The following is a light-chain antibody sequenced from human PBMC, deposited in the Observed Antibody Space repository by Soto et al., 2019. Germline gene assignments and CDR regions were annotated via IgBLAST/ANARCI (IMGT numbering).Light chain of an antibody. CDR2: EGS. J-gene: IGLJ2*01. CDR1: NSDVGTYNL. CDR3: CSYATSSTLV. V-gene: IGLV2-23*01. Sequence: QAVVTQPASVSGSPGQSITISCTGTNSDVGTYNLVSWYQHHPGKAPKLMIYEGSKRPSGVSDRFSASKSGNTASLTISGLQAEDEADYYCCSYATSSTLVFGGGTKLTVL.